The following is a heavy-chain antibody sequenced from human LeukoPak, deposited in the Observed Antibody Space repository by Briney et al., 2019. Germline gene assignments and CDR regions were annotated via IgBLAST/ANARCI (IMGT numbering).Heavy chain of an antibody. CDR3: ATLISGWSLY. V-gene: IGHV3-74*01. J-gene: IGHJ4*02. D-gene: IGHD6-19*01. CDR2: INADGSTT. Sequence: GGSLILSCAASGSGFTFNNYGMHWSRQAPGKGMVWVSRINADGSTTSYADSVRGRFTISRDNAKNTLYLQMSSLRAEDTAVYYCATLISGWSLYWGQGTLVTVSS. CDR1: GSGFTFNNYG.